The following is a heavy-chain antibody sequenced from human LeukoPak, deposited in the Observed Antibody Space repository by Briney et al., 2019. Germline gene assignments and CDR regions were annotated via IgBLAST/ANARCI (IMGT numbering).Heavy chain of an antibody. J-gene: IGHJ3*02. D-gene: IGHD1-1*01. CDR2: IYPGDSDT. CDR1: GYSFSTYW. V-gene: IGHV5-51*01. Sequence: RGESLKISCEGSGYSFSTYWIAWVRQMPGKGLEWMGIIYPGDSDTRYSPSFQGQVTISADKSISTAYLQWSSLKASDTAMYYCVRTSSNSFNIWGQGTMVTVSS. CDR3: VRTSSNSFNI.